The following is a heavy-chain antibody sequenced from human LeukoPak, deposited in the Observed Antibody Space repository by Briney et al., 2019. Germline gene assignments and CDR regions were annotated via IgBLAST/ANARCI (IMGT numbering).Heavy chain of an antibody. CDR3: AREPSPYYDSSGDAFDI. J-gene: IGHJ3*02. CDR1: GGSFSGYY. Sequence: SETLSLTCAVYGGSFSGYYWSWIRQPPGKGLEWIGEINHSGSTNYNPSLKSRVTISVDTSKNQFSLKLSSVTAADTAVYYCAREPSPYYDSSGDAFDIWGQGTMVTVSS. D-gene: IGHD3-22*01. CDR2: INHSGST. V-gene: IGHV4-34*01.